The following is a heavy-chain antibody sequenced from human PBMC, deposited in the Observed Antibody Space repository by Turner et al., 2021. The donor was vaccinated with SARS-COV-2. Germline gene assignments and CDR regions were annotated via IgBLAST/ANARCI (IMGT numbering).Heavy chain of an antibody. J-gene: IGHJ4*02. Sequence: EVQLVESGGGLVKPGGSLRLSCAASGFTFSSYSMNWVRQAPGKGLELVSSISSSNNYIYYADSVKGRFTISRDNAKNSLYLQMNSLRAEDTAVYYCARWAYYDSSGYYPSHFDYWGQGTLVTVSS. CDR3: ARWAYYDSSGYYPSHFDY. CDR2: ISSSNNYI. V-gene: IGHV3-21*01. D-gene: IGHD3-22*01. CDR1: GFTFSSYS.